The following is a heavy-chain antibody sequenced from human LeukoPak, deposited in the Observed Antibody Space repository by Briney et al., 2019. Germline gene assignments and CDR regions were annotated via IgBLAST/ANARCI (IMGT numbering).Heavy chain of an antibody. J-gene: IGHJ6*03. D-gene: IGHD4/OR15-4a*01. V-gene: IGHV1-8*01. CDR1: GYTFTSYD. CDR2: MNPNSGNT. Sequence: ASVKASCKASGYTFTSYDINWVRQATGQGLEWMGWMNPNSGNTGYAQKFQGRVTMTRNTSISTAYMELSSLRSEDTAVYYCARGRQPRVRYYYYYMDVWGKGTTVTVSS. CDR3: ARGRQPRVRYYYYYMDV.